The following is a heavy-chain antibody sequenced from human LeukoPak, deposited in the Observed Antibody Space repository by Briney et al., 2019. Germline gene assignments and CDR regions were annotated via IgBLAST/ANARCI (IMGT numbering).Heavy chain of an antibody. D-gene: IGHD3-3*01. J-gene: IGHJ5*02. Sequence: ASVKVSCKASGYIFTSYAMHWVRQAPGQRLEWMGWINAGNGNTKYSQEFQGRVTITRDTSASTAYMELSSLRSEDMAVYYCARDFYDFWSGYSFDPWGQGTLVTVSS. V-gene: IGHV1-3*03. CDR3: ARDFYDFWSGYSFDP. CDR2: INAGNGNT. CDR1: GYIFTSYA.